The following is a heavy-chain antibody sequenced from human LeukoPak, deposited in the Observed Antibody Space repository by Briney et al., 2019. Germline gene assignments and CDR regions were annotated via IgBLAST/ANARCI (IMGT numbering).Heavy chain of an antibody. CDR3: AKDGYYYDSSGYYDGGYFDY. CDR2: ISGSGAST. V-gene: IGHV3-23*01. Sequence: GGSLRLSCSASGFTFSSSAMTWVRQAPGKGLEWVSAISGSGASTYYADSVKGRFTISRDNSKNTMYLQMKSLRAEDTAEYFCAKDGYYYDSSGYYDGGYFDYWGQGTLVTVSS. CDR1: GFTFSSSA. D-gene: IGHD3-22*01. J-gene: IGHJ4*02.